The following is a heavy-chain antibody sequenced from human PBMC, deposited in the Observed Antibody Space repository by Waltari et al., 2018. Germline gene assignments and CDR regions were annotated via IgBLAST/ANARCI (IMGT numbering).Heavy chain of an antibody. Sequence: EVKLVESGGGLVQTGGSRRFSWPPCGCTFRSHWMSWARQAPGKGLEWVANITQDGSEKYYVDSVKGRFTISRDNAKNSLYLQMNSLRAEDTAVYYCASSWYWYFDLWGRGTLVTVSS. J-gene: IGHJ2*01. CDR3: ASSWYWYFDL. CDR2: ITQDGSEK. CDR1: GCTFRSHW. D-gene: IGHD6-13*01. V-gene: IGHV3-7*01.